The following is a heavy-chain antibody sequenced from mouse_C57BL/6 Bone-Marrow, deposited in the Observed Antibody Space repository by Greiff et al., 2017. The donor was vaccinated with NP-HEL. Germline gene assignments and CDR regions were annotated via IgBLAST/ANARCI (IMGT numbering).Heavy chain of an antibody. V-gene: IGHV5-17*01. Sequence: EVHLVESGGGLVKPGGSPKLSCAASGFTFSDYGMHWVRQAPEKGLEWVAYISSGSSTIYYADTVKGRFTISRDNAKNTLFLQMTSLRSEDTAMYYCAKKYFDVWGTGTTVTVSS. J-gene: IGHJ1*03. CDR1: GFTFSDYG. CDR2: ISSGSSTI. CDR3: AKKYFDV.